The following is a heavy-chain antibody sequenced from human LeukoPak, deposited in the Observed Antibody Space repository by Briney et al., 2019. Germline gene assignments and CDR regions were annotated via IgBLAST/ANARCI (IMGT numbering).Heavy chain of an antibody. CDR1: GGTFSSYA. CDR2: IIPIFGTA. J-gene: IGHJ3*02. Sequence: RASVKVSCKASGGTFSSYAISWVRQAPGQGLEWMGGIIPIFGTANYAQKFQGRVTITADESTSTAYMELSSLRSEDTAVYYCARDPRVAPITENDAFDIWGQGTMVTVSS. V-gene: IGHV1-69*13. CDR3: ARDPRVAPITENDAFDI. D-gene: IGHD5-12*01.